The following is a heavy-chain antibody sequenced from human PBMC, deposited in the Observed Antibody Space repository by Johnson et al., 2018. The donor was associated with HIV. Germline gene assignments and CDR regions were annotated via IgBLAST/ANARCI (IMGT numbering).Heavy chain of an antibody. CDR3: ARDSQWELRPDAFDI. V-gene: IGHV3-7*03. D-gene: IGHD1-26*01. J-gene: IGHJ3*02. Sequence: VQLVESGGGLVQPGGSLSLSCEASEFPFGTYWMSWVRKAPGKGLEWVANIKKEGGEKYYVDSVKGGFPISRDNAKNSLYLQMNSLRAEDTAVYYCARDSQWELRPDAFDIWGQGTMVTVSS. CDR2: IKKEGGEK. CDR1: EFPFGTYW.